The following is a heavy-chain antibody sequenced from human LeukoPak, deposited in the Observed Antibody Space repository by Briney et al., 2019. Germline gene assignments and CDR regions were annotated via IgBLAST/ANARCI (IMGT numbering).Heavy chain of an antibody. Sequence: GGSLRLSCAASGFTFDDYAMHWVRQAPGKGLEWVSGITWNSGSIGYADSVKGRFTISRDNAKNSLYLQVNSLRAEDTALYYCAKGTHSGTMKPPFDYWGQGTLVTVSS. CDR2: ITWNSGSI. V-gene: IGHV3-9*01. J-gene: IGHJ4*02. D-gene: IGHD2-2*01. CDR3: AKGTHSGTMKPPFDY. CDR1: GFTFDDYA.